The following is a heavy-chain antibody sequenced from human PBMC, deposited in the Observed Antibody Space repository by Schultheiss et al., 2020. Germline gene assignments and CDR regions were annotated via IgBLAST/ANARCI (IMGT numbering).Heavy chain of an antibody. Sequence: GGSLRLSCAASGFTFTAYDMNWVRQGPGRGLEWVSYIRSSGRTIYYADSVKGRFTISRDNAKNSLYLQMNSLRAEDTAVYYCATVLRFRMDVWGQGTTVTVSS. CDR3: ATVLRFRMDV. CDR1: GFTFTAYD. CDR2: IRSSGRTI. J-gene: IGHJ6*02. V-gene: IGHV3-48*01. D-gene: IGHD3-3*01.